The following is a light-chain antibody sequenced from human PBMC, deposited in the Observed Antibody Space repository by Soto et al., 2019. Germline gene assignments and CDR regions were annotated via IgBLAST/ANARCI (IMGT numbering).Light chain of an antibody. V-gene: IGKV3-20*01. CDR2: DAS. CDR3: QQYGGSPIT. CDR1: QSVTSN. J-gene: IGKJ5*01. Sequence: IVLTHSPGTLSFSPGERSTLSCRASQSVTSNLAWYQQKPGQAPRLLIYDASNRATGIPVRFSGSGSGTDFTLTITRLEPEDFALYYCQQYGGSPITFGLGTRLEIK.